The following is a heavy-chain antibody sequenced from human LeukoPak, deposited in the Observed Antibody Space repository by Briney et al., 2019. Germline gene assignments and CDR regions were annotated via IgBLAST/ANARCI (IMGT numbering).Heavy chain of an antibody. CDR3: ARGIVGATDGVGDY. CDR1: GFTFSSYG. V-gene: IGHV3-30*03. CDR2: ISYDGSNK. Sequence: GGSLRLSCAASGFTFSSYGMHWVRQAPGKGLEWVAVISYDGSNKYYADSVKGRFTISRDNSKNTLYLQMNSLRAEDTAVYYCARGIVGATDGVGDYWGQGTLVTVSS. D-gene: IGHD1-26*01. J-gene: IGHJ4*02.